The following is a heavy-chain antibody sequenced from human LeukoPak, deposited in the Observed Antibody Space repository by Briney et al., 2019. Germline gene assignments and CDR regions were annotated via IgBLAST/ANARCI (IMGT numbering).Heavy chain of an antibody. CDR2: ISSSSRYI. J-gene: IGHJ6*04. Sequence: GGSLRLSCAASGFTFSSYSMNWVRQAPGKGLEWVSSISSSSRYIYYADSVKGRFTISRDNAKNSLYLQMNSLRAEDTGVYYCAELGITMIGGVWGKGTTVTISS. CDR3: AELGITMIGGV. D-gene: IGHD3-10*02. V-gene: IGHV3-21*01. CDR1: GFTFSSYS.